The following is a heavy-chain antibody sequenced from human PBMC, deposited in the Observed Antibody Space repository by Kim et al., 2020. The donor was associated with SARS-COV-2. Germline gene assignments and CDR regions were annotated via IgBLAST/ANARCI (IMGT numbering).Heavy chain of an antibody. CDR2: INHSGST. CDR3: ARAREGGRGEN. V-gene: IGHV4-34*01. CDR1: GGSFSGYY. J-gene: IGHJ4*02. Sequence: SETLSLTCAVYGGSFSGYYWSWIRQPPGKGLEWIGEINHSGSTNYNPSLKSRVTISVDTSKNQFSLKLSSVTAADTAVYYCARAREGGRGENWGQGTLVTVSS. D-gene: IGHD3-10*01.